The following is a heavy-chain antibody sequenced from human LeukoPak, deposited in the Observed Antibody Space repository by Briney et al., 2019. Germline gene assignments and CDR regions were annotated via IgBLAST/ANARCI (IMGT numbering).Heavy chain of an antibody. CDR3: ARDEYGSGSYYNVGSFDY. CDR2: IWYDGSNK. Sequence: GGSLRLSCGASGFSFSDYGMHWVRQAPGKGLEWVAVIWYDGSNKYYADSVKGRFTISRDNSKNTLYLQMNSLRAEDTAVYYCARDEYGSGSYYNVGSFDYWGQGTLVTVSS. V-gene: IGHV3-33*01. D-gene: IGHD3-10*01. J-gene: IGHJ4*02. CDR1: GFSFSDYG.